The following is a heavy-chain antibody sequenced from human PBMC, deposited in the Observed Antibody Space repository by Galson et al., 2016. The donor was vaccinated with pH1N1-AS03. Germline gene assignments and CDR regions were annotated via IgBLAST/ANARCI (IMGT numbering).Heavy chain of an antibody. Sequence: SVKVSCKASEYTFTNYAIHWVRQPTGQRLEWMGRMYADNGDTKYAQNFHGRVTFTRDTSASTAYMELSSLRSEDTAMYYCASSVCRGEDCLYYCGQGPLVPVTS. CDR1: EYTFTNYA. J-gene: IGHJ4*02. D-gene: IGHD2-15*01. CDR2: MYADNGDT. CDR3: ASSVCRGEDCLYY. V-gene: IGHV1-3*01.